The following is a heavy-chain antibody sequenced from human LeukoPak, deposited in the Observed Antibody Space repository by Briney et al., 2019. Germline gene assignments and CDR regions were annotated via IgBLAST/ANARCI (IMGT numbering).Heavy chain of an antibody. V-gene: IGHV4-59*08. D-gene: IGHD3-10*01. CDR1: GGSISSYY. J-gene: IGHJ4*02. CDR3: ARHGFIMETFH. CDR2: IYYIGST. Sequence: SETLSLTCTVSGGSISSYYWSWIRQPPGKGLEWIGYIYYIGSTNYNPSLKSRVTISIDTSKNQFSLKLNSVTAADTAMYYCARHGFIMETFHWGQGTLVTVSS.